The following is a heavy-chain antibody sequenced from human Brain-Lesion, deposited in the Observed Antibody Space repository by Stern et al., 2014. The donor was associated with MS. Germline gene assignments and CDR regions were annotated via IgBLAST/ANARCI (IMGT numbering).Heavy chain of an antibody. V-gene: IGHV4-61*02. CDR1: GGSVGSGSYD. D-gene: IGHD5-18*01. CDR3: ARDKEDTNMAFRYFDN. Sequence: QVQLVESGPGLVKPSQTLSLTCTVSGGSVGSGSYDWSWIRQPAGKGLEWIGRIYTTGSTYYNPSLKSRVSISIDTSKHPLSLKLTSVTAADTAVYYCARDKEDTNMAFRYFDNWGQGTLVTVSS. CDR2: IYTTGST. J-gene: IGHJ4*02.